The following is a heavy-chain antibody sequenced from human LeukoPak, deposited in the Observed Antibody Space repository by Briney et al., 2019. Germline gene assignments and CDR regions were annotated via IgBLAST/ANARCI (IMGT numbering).Heavy chain of an antibody. J-gene: IGHJ5*02. Sequence: GGSLRLSCAASGFTFSSYAMHWVRQAPGKGLEWVAAISYDGSNKYYADSVQGRFTISRDNSKNTLYLQMNSLRADDTGVYYCAKRGYISGFDWFDPWGQGTLVTVSS. V-gene: IGHV3-30-3*02. D-gene: IGHD5-18*01. CDR1: GFTFSSYA. CDR2: ISYDGSNK. CDR3: AKRGYISGFDWFDP.